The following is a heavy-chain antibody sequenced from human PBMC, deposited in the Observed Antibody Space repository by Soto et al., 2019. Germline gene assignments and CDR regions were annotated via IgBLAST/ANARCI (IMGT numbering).Heavy chain of an antibody. CDR2: IRSKAYGGTT. Sequence: QPGGSLRLSCTASGFTFGDYAMSWFRQAPGKGLEWVGFIRSKAYGGTTEYAASVKGRFTISRDDSKSIAYLQMNSLKTEDTAVYYCKGAVGGGWFDPWGQGTLVTVSS. D-gene: IGHD3-16*01. CDR1: GFTFGDYA. J-gene: IGHJ5*02. V-gene: IGHV3-49*03. CDR3: KGAVGGGWFDP.